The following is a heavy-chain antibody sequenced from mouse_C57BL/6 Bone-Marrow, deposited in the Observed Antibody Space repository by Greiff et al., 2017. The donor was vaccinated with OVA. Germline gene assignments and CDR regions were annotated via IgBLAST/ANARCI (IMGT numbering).Heavy chain of an antibody. CDR1: GYTFTSYW. V-gene: IGHV1-50*01. D-gene: IGHD4-1*01. J-gene: IGHJ3*01. CDR3: ARTGTEFAY. Sequence: QVQLQQPGAELVKPGASVKLSCKASGYTFTSYWMQWVKQRPGQGLEWIGEIDPSDSYTNYNQQFKGKATLTVDTSSSTAYMQLSSLTSEDSAVYYCARTGTEFAYWGQGTLVTVSA. CDR2: IDPSDSYT.